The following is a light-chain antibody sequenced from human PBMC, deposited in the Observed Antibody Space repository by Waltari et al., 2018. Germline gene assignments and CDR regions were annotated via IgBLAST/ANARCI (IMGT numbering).Light chain of an antibody. V-gene: IGKV3D-15*01. CDR3: QHYSDLPLT. CDR2: GAS. Sequence: EIVMTQFPATLSVSPGDRATLSCRASQNVANNLAWYQQKSGQAPRLLIYGASTRATGIPVRFSGSGSGTEFALTISSLQSEDSAVYYCQHYSDLPLTFGGGTKVEI. J-gene: IGKJ4*01. CDR1: QNVANN.